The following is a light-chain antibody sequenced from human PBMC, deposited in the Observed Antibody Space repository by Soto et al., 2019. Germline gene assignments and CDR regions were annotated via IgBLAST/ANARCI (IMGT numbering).Light chain of an antibody. CDR2: EVS. J-gene: IGLJ2*01. CDR1: SSDVGSYNL. Sequence: QSVLTQPASVSGSPGQSITISCTGTSSDVGSYNLVSWYQQHPGKAPKLMISEVSKRPSGVSNRFSGSKSGNTASLTISGLQAEDEGDYYCCSYAGSSTVVFGRRTQLTVL. V-gene: IGLV2-23*02. CDR3: CSYAGSSTVV.